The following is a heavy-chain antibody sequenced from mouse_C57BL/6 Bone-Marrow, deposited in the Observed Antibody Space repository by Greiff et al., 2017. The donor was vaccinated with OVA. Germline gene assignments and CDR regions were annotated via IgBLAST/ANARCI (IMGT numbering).Heavy chain of an antibody. V-gene: IGHV1-50*01. D-gene: IGHD1-1*01. Sequence: QVQLQQPGAELVKPGASVKLSCKASGYTFTSYWMPWVKQRPGQGLEWIGEIDPSDSYTNYHQKFKGKATLTVDTSSSTAYMQLSSLTSEDSAVYYCARDYYYGSNWYFDVWGTGTTVTVSS. CDR1: GYTFTSYW. CDR3: ARDYYYGSNWYFDV. J-gene: IGHJ1*03. CDR2: IDPSDSYT.